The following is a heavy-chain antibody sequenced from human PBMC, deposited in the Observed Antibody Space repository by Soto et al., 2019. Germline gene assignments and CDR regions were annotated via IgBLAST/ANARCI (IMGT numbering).Heavy chain of an antibody. Sequence: EVQLVESGGGLVQLGGSRRLSCAASGFTFSSFWMTWVHQAPGKGLEWVANIKQDGSEKYYVDSVKGRFTISRDNARNSLFLEMKSLRSEDTAVDSCVRDRSGSYLEGFDYWGQGTLVTVSS. CDR2: IKQDGSEK. D-gene: IGHD1-26*01. V-gene: IGHV3-7*01. CDR3: VRDRSGSYLEGFDY. J-gene: IGHJ4*02. CDR1: GFTFSSFW.